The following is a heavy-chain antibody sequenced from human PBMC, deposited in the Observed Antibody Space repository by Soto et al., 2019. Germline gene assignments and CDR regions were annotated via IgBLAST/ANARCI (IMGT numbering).Heavy chain of an antibody. V-gene: IGHV3-23*01. D-gene: IGHD3-9*01. J-gene: IGHJ4*02. Sequence: EVQLLESGGGLVQPGGSLRLSCAASGFTFSNFAMSWVRQAPGKGLEWVSTISGSGDRTYYADSLRGRFTISVDNSKNTLYLQVNSLRAEDTAVYYCGKDASSFDWLVYWGQGTLVTVSS. CDR3: GKDASSFDWLVY. CDR1: GFTFSNFA. CDR2: ISGSGDRT.